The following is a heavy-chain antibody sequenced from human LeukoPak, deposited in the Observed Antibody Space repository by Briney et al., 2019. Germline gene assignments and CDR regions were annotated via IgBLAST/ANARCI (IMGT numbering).Heavy chain of an antibody. CDR1: GFTFTSCG. Sequence: GGSLRLSCAVSGFTFTSCGMSWVRQAPGKGLEWVAVRSDDGSAQHYADSVRGRFTISRDNSKNTLSLQMNSLRPEDTAMYFCAKDRDPYSSGTWDSWGQGTLVIVSS. CDR2: RSDDGSAQ. CDR3: AKDRDPYSSGTWDS. J-gene: IGHJ1*01. D-gene: IGHD3-22*01. V-gene: IGHV3-30*18.